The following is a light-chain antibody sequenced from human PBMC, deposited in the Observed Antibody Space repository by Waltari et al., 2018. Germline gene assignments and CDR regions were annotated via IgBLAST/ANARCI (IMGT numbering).Light chain of an antibody. CDR1: SSDIGGYNY. J-gene: IGLJ3*02. V-gene: IGLV2-14*01. Sequence: QSALTQPASVSGSPGQSITISCTGTSSDIGGYNYVSWYQHHPGKAPKLIIYEVSNRPSGVSNRFSGSKSGNTASLTISGLQAEGEADYYCSSYTSNSRVFGAGTKLTVL. CDR3: SSYTSNSRV. CDR2: EVS.